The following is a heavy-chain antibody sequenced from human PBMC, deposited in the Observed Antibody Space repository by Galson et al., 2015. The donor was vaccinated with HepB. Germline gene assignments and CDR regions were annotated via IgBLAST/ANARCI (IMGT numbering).Heavy chain of an antibody. CDR2: IIPIFGTA. J-gene: IGHJ4*02. V-gene: IGHV1-69*13. Sequence: SVKVSCKASGGTFSSYAISWVRQAPGQGLEWMGGIIPIFGTANYAQKFQGRVTITADESTSTAYMELSSLRSEDTAVYYCARDHDHWGYYDSSGYLTYYFDYWGQGTLVTVSS. D-gene: IGHD3-22*01. CDR3: ARDHDHWGYYDSSGYLTYYFDY. CDR1: GGTFSSYA.